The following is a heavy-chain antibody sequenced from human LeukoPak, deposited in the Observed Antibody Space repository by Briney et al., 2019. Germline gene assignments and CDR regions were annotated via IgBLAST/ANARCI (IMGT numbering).Heavy chain of an antibody. CDR1: GGSISSYY. CDR2: IYTSGST. D-gene: IGHD3-16*02. J-gene: IGHJ4*02. CDR3: ARESDYVWGSYLTHDY. Sequence: PSETLSLTXTVSGGSISSYYWSWIRQSAGKGLEWIGRIYTSGSTNYNPSLKSRVTMSVDTSKNQFSLKLSSVTAADTAVYYCARESDYVWGSYLTHDYWGQGTLVTVSS. V-gene: IGHV4-4*07.